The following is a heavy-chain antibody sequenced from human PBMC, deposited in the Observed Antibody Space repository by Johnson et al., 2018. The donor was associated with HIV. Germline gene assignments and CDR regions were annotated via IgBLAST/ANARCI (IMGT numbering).Heavy chain of an antibody. Sequence: VTLVESGGGVVRPGGSLRLSCAASGFTFDDYGMSWVRQPPGKGLEWVSGIDWNGGSTSYADSVRGRFTISRDNAKNSLYLQMNSLRAEDTALYYCTRARYSSSWYNGDAFDIWGQGTMVTVSS. CDR1: GFTFDDYG. CDR3: TRARYSSSWYNGDAFDI. CDR2: IDWNGGST. V-gene: IGHV3-20*04. D-gene: IGHD6-13*01. J-gene: IGHJ3*02.